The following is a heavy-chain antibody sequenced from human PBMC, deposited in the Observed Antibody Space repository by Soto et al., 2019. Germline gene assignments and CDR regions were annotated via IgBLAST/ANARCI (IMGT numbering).Heavy chain of an antibody. Sequence: PSETLSLTCTVSGGSISSGGYYWSWIRQHLGKGLEWIGYIYYSGSTYYNPSLKSRVTISVDTSKNQFSLKLSSVTAADTAVYYCARVGSLATTVPFYYYGMDVWGQGTTVTVSS. CDR1: GGSISSGGYY. CDR2: IYYSGST. CDR3: ARVGSLATTVPFYYYGMDV. J-gene: IGHJ6*02. D-gene: IGHD5-12*01. V-gene: IGHV4-31*03.